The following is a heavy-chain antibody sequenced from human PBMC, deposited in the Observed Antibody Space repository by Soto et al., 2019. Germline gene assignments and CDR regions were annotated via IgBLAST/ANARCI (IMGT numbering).Heavy chain of an antibody. J-gene: IGHJ6*03. D-gene: IGHD3-16*01. CDR2: MNPNSGNT. CDR3: ACVSGGGLQNYYYYLDV. Sequence: ASVKVSCKASGYTFTSYDINWVRQATGQGLEWMGWMNPNSGNTGYAQKFQGRVTMTRNTSISTAYMELSSLRSEDTAVYYCACVSGGGLQNYYYYLDVWGKGTTVTVSS. CDR1: GYTFTSYD. V-gene: IGHV1-8*01.